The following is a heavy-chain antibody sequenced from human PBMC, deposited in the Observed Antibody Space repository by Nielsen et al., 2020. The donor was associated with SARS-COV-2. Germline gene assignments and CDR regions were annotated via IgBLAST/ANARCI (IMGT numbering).Heavy chain of an antibody. Sequence: GESLKISCAASGFMFSTYAMSWVSQAPGKGLAWVSGNIGNGGRKQYADSVEGRFIISRDNSKNTLYLQMNSLRAEDTAVYYCAKAFRSSDWVRAATDIWGQGTLVTVSS. V-gene: IGHV3-23*01. D-gene: IGHD6-25*01. CDR3: AKAFRSSDWVRAATDI. CDR1: GFMFSTYA. CDR2: NIGNGGRK. J-gene: IGHJ4*02.